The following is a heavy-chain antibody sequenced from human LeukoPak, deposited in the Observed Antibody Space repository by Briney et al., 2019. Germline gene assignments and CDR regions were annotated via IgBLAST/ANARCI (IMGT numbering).Heavy chain of an antibody. CDR3: ARIGYGSGSPTNL. V-gene: IGHV4-61*02. CDR1: GGSISSGSYY. CDR2: MYIRGST. D-gene: IGHD3-10*01. J-gene: IGHJ5*02. Sequence: PSETLSLTCTVSGGSISSGSYYWSWLRQPAGKGLEWIGRMYIRGSTDYNPSLKSRVTISVDTSKNQFSLKLNSVTAADTAVYYCARIGYGSGSPTNLWGQGTLVTVSS.